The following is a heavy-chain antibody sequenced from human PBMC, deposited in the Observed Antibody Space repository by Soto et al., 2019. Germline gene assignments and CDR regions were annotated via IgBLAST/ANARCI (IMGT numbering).Heavy chain of an antibody. CDR3: ERNLRYSQFDY. Sequence: HPRGSLRLSCAASGFTFATSWMSWVRQPPGKGLEHVASINPDGGEQNYVDSVGGRFTISRDNAGKSLYLQLNSLRAEDTAVFYCERNLRYSQFDYWGQGALVTVS. J-gene: IGHJ4*02. CDR2: INPDGGEQ. D-gene: IGHD3-9*01. CDR1: GFTFATSW. V-gene: IGHV3-7*01.